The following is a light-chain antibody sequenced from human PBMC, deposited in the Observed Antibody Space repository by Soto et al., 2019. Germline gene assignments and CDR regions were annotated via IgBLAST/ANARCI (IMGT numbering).Light chain of an antibody. V-gene: IGLV2-14*01. CDR1: STDVGAYDF. J-gene: IGLJ3*02. Sequence: QSALTQPASVSGSPGQSITISCTGTSTDVGAYDFVSWYQQHPGKAPKLMVYDVSNRPSGVSNRFSGSKSGSTASLTISGLQAEDEADYYCSSSTGSTSVVFGGGTKLTVL. CDR3: SSSTGSTSVV. CDR2: DVS.